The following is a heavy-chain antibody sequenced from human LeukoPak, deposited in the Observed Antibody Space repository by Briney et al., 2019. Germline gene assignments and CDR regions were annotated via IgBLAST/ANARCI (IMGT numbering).Heavy chain of an antibody. Sequence: GGSLRLSCAASGFTFSSYAMSWVRQAPGKRLEWVSAISGSGGSTYYADSVKGRFTISRDNSKNTLYLQMNSLRAEDTAVYYCAKATFEDDYYGSGSYYLYWGQGTLVTVSS. D-gene: IGHD3-10*01. J-gene: IGHJ4*02. CDR2: ISGSGGST. CDR1: GFTFSSYA. V-gene: IGHV3-23*01. CDR3: AKATFEDDYYGSGSYYLY.